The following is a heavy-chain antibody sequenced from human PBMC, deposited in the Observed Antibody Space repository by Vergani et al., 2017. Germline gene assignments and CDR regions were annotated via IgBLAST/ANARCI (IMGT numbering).Heavy chain of an antibody. Sequence: EVQLVESGGGLVQPGRSLRLSCAASGFTFDDYAMHWVRQAPGKGLEWVSGISWNSGSIGYADSVKGRFTISRDNAKNSLYLQMNSLRAEDTALYYCAKSSSVVYYGGHGGYFDYWGQGTLVTVSS. J-gene: IGHJ4*02. V-gene: IGHV3-9*01. CDR1: GFTFDDYA. D-gene: IGHD4-23*01. CDR3: AKSSSVVYYGGHGGYFDY. CDR2: ISWNSGSI.